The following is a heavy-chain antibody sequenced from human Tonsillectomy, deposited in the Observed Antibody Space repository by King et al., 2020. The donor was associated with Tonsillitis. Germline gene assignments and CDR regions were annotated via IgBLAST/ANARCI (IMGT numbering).Heavy chain of an antibody. CDR2: ISYSGNT. D-gene: IGHD1-1*01. CDR3: ASTTPPYYYYYMDV. J-gene: IGHJ6*03. Sequence: QLQESGPGLVKPSQTLSLTCTVSGGSISSAGYYWSWIRQPPGKGLEWIGYISYSGNTFYNPSLKSRLTISLDTSKNQFSLKVTSVNAADTAVYNCASTTPPYYYYYMDVWGKGTTVTVSS. CDR1: GGSISSAGYY. V-gene: IGHV4-31*03.